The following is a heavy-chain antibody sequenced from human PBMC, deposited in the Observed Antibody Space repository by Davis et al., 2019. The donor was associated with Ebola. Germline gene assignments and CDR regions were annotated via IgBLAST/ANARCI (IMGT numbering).Heavy chain of an antibody. D-gene: IGHD1-26*01. V-gene: IGHV3-21*01. Sequence: GESLKISCAASGFTFSSYSMNWVRQAPGKGLEWVSSISSSSSYIYYADSVKGRFTISRDNAKNSLYLQMNSLRAEDTAVYYCAKDRGSYYVYYFDYWGQGTLVTVSS. CDR1: GFTFSSYS. J-gene: IGHJ4*02. CDR2: ISSSSSYI. CDR3: AKDRGSYYVYYFDY.